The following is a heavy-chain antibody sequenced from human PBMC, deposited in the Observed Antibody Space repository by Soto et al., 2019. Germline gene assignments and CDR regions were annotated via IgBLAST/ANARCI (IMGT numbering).Heavy chain of an antibody. V-gene: IGHV3-21*01. CDR2: ISSSSSYI. CDR3: ARSPHYYDSSGYLDY. Sequence: GGSLRLSCAASGFTFSSYSMNWVRQAPGKGLEWVSSISSSSSYIYYADSVKGRFTISRDNAKNSLYLQMNSLRAEDTAVYYCARSPHYYDSSGYLDYWGQGTLVTVSS. J-gene: IGHJ4*02. D-gene: IGHD3-22*01. CDR1: GFTFSSYS.